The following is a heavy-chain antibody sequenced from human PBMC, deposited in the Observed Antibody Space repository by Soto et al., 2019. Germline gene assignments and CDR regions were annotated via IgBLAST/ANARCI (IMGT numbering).Heavy chain of an antibody. V-gene: IGHV4-39*01. J-gene: IGHJ2*01. CDR3: ARHVSDTVTGDFDL. Sequence: PSETLSLTCAVYGGSFSGYYWGWIRQPPGKGLEWIGSIYYSGSTYYNPSLKSRVTISVDTSKNQFSLKLSSVTAADTAVYYCARHVSDTVTGDFDLWGRGTLVTVSS. CDR1: GGSFSGYY. CDR2: IYYSGST. D-gene: IGHD4-17*01.